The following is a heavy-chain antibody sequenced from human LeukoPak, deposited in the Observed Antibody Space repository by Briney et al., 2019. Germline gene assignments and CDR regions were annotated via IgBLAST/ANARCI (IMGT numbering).Heavy chain of an antibody. Sequence: GGSLRLSCAASGFTFSSYAMHWVRQAPGKGLEWVAVISYNGSNKYYADSVKGRFTISRDNSKNTLYLQMNSLRAEDTAVYYCARAPVGATSFDYWGQGTLATVSS. V-gene: IGHV3-30-3*01. CDR3: ARAPVGATSFDY. CDR2: ISYNGSNK. CDR1: GFTFSSYA. D-gene: IGHD1-26*01. J-gene: IGHJ4*02.